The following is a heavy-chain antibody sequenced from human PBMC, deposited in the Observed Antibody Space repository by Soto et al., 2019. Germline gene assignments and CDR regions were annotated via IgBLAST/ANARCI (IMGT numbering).Heavy chain of an antibody. D-gene: IGHD2-2*02. V-gene: IGHV1-8*01. CDR1: GYTFSNHD. CDR2: MSPNSGRT. Sequence: GASVKVSCKASGYTFSNHDIKWVRQATGQGLEWMGWMSPNSGRTGYAQKFQGRVTMTRNTSSSTAYMELSSLRSDDTAVYYCARGKRYTNDYWGQGTMFTVYS. J-gene: IGHJ4*02. CDR3: ARGKRYTNDY.